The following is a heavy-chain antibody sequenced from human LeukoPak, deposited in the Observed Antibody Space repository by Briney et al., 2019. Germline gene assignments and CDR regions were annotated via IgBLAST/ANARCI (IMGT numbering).Heavy chain of an antibody. V-gene: IGHV4-34*01. D-gene: IGHD2-2*01. J-gene: IGHJ4*02. CDR2: INHSGST. CDR1: GGSFSGDY. CDR3: ARGPRYQLPDY. Sequence: PSETLSLTCAVYGGSFSGDYWSWIRQPPGKGLEWIGEINHSGSTNYNPSLKSRVTISVDTSKNQFSLKLSSVTAADTAVYYCARGPRYQLPDYWGQGTLVTVSS.